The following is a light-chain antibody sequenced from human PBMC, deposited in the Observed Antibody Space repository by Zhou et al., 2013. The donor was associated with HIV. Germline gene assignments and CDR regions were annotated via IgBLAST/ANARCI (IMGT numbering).Light chain of an antibody. CDR3: QQSYSTPYT. J-gene: IGKJ1*01. Sequence: DIQMTQSPSSLSASVGDRVTVTCRASQDISTYLNWYQQKPGKAPSLLISIASTLQSGVPSRFSGSGSGTHFTLTISSLQPQDFATYYCQQSYSTPYTFGQGTKVEIK. CDR2: IAS. V-gene: IGKV1-39*01. CDR1: QDISTY.